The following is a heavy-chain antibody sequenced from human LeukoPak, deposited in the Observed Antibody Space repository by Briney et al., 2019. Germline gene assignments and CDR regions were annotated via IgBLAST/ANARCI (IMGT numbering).Heavy chain of an antibody. J-gene: IGHJ4*02. CDR1: GFTFSSHW. V-gene: IGHV3-33*08. D-gene: IGHD3-3*01. Sequence: PGGSLRLSCVASGFTFSSHWMSWVRQAPGKGLEWVAVIWYDGSNKYYADSVKGRFTISRDNSKNTLYLQMNSLRAEDTAVYYCARDDDFWSGYYSQFDYWGQGTLVTVSS. CDR2: IWYDGSNK. CDR3: ARDDDFWSGYYSQFDY.